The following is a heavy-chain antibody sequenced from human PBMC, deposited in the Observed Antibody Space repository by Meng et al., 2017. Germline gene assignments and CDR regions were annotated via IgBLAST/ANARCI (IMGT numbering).Heavy chain of an antibody. J-gene: IGHJ4*02. Sequence: SVKVSCKASGGTFSSYAISWVRQAPGQGLEWMGGIIPIFGTANYAQKFQGRVTITADKSTSTAYMELSSLRSEDTAVYYCARASEYYYDSSGYYYDFDYWGQGTLVTVSS. CDR2: IIPIFGTA. CDR3: ARASEYYYDSSGYYYDFDY. CDR1: GGTFSSYA. V-gene: IGHV1-69*06. D-gene: IGHD3-22*01.